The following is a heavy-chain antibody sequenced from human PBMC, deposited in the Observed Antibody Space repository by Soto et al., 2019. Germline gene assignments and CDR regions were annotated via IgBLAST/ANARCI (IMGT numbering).Heavy chain of an antibody. Sequence: QVQLQQWGAGLLKPSETLSLTCAVYGGSFSGYYWSWIRQPPGKGLEWIGEINHSGSTNYNPSLKSRVTISVDTSKNQFSLKLSSVTAADTAVYYCARSYDFWSGWAPGNWFDPWGQGTLVTVSS. CDR2: INHSGST. CDR1: GGSFSGYY. D-gene: IGHD3-3*01. CDR3: ARSYDFWSGWAPGNWFDP. V-gene: IGHV4-34*01. J-gene: IGHJ5*02.